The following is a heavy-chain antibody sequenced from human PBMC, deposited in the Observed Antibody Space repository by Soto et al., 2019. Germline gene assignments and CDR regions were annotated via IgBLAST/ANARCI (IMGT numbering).Heavy chain of an antibody. Sequence: TVSGGSISDISYCWGWIRQPPGKGLQWIGCMFYSGATYYNPSLKNRVTLSVDTSNNEFSLKLVSVTAPDTAVYYCARHKSGSDWLDPWGQGTLVTVSS. CDR1: GGSISDISYC. D-gene: IGHD2-15*01. V-gene: IGHV4-39*01. CDR2: MFYSGAT. CDR3: ARHKSGSDWLDP. J-gene: IGHJ5*02.